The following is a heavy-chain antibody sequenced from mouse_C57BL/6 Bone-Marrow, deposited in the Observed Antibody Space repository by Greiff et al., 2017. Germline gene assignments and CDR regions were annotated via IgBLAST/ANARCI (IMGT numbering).Heavy chain of an antibody. J-gene: IGHJ2*01. V-gene: IGHV1-69*01. CDR3: ARSSPYDYGGGSFDY. CDR1: GYTFTSYW. D-gene: IGHD2-4*01. CDR2: IDPSDSYT. Sequence: QVQLQQPGAELVLPGASVKLSCKASGYTFTSYWMHWVKQRPGPGLEWIGEIDPSDSYTNYNQKFKGKSTLTVDKSSSTAYMQRSSLTSEDSAVYYCARSSPYDYGGGSFDYWGQGTTLTVSS.